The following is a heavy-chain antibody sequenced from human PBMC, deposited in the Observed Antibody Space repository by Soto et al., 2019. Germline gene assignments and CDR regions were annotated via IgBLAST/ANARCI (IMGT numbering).Heavy chain of an antibody. V-gene: IGHV4-39*01. D-gene: IGHD4-17*01. CDR2: IYYSGST. Sequence: SETLSLTFAVSSGSISIGGYYWGWIRQPPGKGLEWIGSIYYSGSTYYNPSLKSRVTISVDTSKNQFSLKLSSVTAADTAVYSCARQDGDYVRYYYYGMDVWGQGTTVTVSS. CDR3: ARQDGDYVRYYYYGMDV. CDR1: SGSISIGGYY. J-gene: IGHJ6*02.